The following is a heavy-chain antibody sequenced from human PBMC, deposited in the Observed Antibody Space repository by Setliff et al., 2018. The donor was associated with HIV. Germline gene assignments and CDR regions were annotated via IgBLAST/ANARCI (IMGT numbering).Heavy chain of an antibody. D-gene: IGHD6-19*01. Sequence: ASVKVSCKASGYTFTSYGISWVRQAPGQGLEWMGWMNPNSGNTGYAQKFQGRVTITRNTSISTAYMELSRLRSDDTAVYYCARSGAGGWYYFDYWGQGTLVTVSS. CDR2: MNPNSGNT. CDR1: GYTFTSYG. V-gene: IGHV1-8*03. CDR3: ARSGAGGWYYFDY. J-gene: IGHJ4*02.